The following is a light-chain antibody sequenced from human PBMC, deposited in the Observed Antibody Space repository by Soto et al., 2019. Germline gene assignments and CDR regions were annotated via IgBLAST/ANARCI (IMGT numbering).Light chain of an antibody. J-gene: IGKJ1*01. CDR1: QSVSSN. Sequence: EIVMTQSPATLSVSPGERATLSCRASQSVSSNLAWYQQKPGQAPRLLIYGASTRATGIPARFSGSGSGTEFTLTISSLQSEDFALYYCQQYNKWVATFGQGTKVEIK. CDR3: QQYNKWVAT. CDR2: GAS. V-gene: IGKV3-15*01.